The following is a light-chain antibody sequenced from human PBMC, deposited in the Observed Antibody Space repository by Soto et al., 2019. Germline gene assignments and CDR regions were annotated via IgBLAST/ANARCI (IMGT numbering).Light chain of an antibody. J-gene: IGKJ4*01. V-gene: IGKV3-20*01. CDR2: DAF. Sequence: EFVLTQSPGTLSLSPGERATLSCRASQTVRNNYLAWYQQKPGQAPRLLIYDAFSRATGIPDRVSGGGSGTDFTLTISRLEPEDFAVYYCQQFSSYPLTFGGGTKVDIK. CDR3: QQFSSYPLT. CDR1: QTVRNNY.